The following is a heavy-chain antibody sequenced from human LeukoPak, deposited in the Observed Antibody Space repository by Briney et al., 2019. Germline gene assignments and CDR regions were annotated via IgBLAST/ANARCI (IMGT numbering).Heavy chain of an antibody. CDR1: GFTFSSYG. CDR3: ARNSNRYMDV. D-gene: IGHD2/OR15-2a*01. J-gene: IGHJ6*03. Sequence: AGGSLRLSCAASGFTFSSYGMSWVRQAPGKGLEWVANIKEDGSEKYYVDSVKGRFTISRDNAKNSLYLQMNSLRAEDTAVYYCARNSNRYMDVWGKGTTVTVSS. V-gene: IGHV3-7*01. CDR2: IKEDGSEK.